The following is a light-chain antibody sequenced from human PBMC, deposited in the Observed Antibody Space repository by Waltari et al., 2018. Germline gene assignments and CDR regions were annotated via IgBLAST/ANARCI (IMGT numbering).Light chain of an antibody. V-gene: IGLV2-14*01. CDR3: SSYTSSSTVV. J-gene: IGLJ2*01. CDR2: EVS. CDR1: SSDVGVYNS. Sequence: QSALTQPASVSGSPGQSITLSCTGTSSDVGVYNSVSWYQQPPGKAPKLMIYEVSNRPSGVSNRFSGSKSGNTASLTISGLQAEDEADYYCSSYTSSSTVVFGGGTKLTVL.